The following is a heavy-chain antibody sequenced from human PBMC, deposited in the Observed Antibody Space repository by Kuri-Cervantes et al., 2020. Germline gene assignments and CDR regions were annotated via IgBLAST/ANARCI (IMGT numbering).Heavy chain of an antibody. CDR3: ARAYSPNNYYDSRRYYYYYMDV. Sequence: ETLSLTCAASGFTFSSYSMNWVRQAPGKGLEWVSYISSSSSTIYYADSVKGRFTISRDNAKNSLYLQMNSLRAEDTAVYYCARAYSPNNYYDSRRYYYYYMDVWGKGTTVTVSS. CDR2: ISSSSSTI. CDR1: GFTFSSYS. J-gene: IGHJ6*03. D-gene: IGHD3-22*01. V-gene: IGHV3-48*01.